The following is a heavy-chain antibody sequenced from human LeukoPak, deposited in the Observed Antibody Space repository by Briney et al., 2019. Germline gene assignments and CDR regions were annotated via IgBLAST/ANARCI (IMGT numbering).Heavy chain of an antibody. CDR1: GFTFNTYA. CDR2: MSHDGGHK. V-gene: IGHV3-30-3*01. J-gene: IGHJ6*02. D-gene: IGHD3-10*02. Sequence: GSSLRLSCAASGFTFNTYALHWVRQAPGKGLEWVAVMSHDGGHKYYADSVKGRFTISRDNSQNTLYLQMNSLRAEDTAVYYCARCSGYGMDVWGQGTTVTVSS. CDR3: ARCSGYGMDV.